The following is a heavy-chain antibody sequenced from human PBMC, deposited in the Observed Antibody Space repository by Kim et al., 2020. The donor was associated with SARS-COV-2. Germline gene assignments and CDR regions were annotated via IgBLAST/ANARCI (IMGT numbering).Heavy chain of an antibody. J-gene: IGHJ4*02. CDR2: ISAYNGNT. CDR1: GYTFTSYG. Sequence: ASVKVSCKASGYTFTSYGISWVRQAPGQGLEWMGWISAYNGNTNYAQKLQGRVTMTTDTSTSTAYMELRSLRSDDTAVYYCARVPSSSWPPFFDYWGQGTLVTVSS. V-gene: IGHV1-18*01. D-gene: IGHD6-13*01. CDR3: ARVPSSSWPPFFDY.